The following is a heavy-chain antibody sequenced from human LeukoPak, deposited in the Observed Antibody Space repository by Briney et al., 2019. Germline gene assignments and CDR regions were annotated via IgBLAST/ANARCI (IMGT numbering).Heavy chain of an antibody. Sequence: SETLSLTCAVSGYSISSGYYWGWIRQPPGKGLEWIGSIYYSGSTYYNPSLKSRVTISVDTSKNQFSLKLSSVTAADTAVYYCASPPVRGYDSSGYSFGYFDYWGQGTLVTVSS. J-gene: IGHJ4*02. CDR1: GYSISSGYY. D-gene: IGHD3-22*01. V-gene: IGHV4-38-2*01. CDR2: IYYSGST. CDR3: ASPPVRGYDSSGYSFGYFDY.